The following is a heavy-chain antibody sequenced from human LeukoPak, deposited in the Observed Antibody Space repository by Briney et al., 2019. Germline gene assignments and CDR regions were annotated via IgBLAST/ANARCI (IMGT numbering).Heavy chain of an antibody. Sequence: SGPTLVNPPETLTLTCTVSGFSLTNAKMGVSWIRQPPGKALEWLTHIFSNDEKSYSTSLKSRLTISKDTSKSQVVLTMTNMDPVDTATYYCARIPNYFDTSGYYFRGTYYFDYWGQGTLVTVSS. D-gene: IGHD3-22*01. V-gene: IGHV2-26*01. J-gene: IGHJ4*02. CDR3: ARIPNYFDTSGYYFRGTYYFDY. CDR1: GFSLTNAKMG. CDR2: IFSNDEK.